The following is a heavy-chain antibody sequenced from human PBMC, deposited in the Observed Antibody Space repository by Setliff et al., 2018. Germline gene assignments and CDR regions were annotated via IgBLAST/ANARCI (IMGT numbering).Heavy chain of an antibody. CDR3: AKDRYYDISAYASTGLDQ. D-gene: IGHD3-22*01. CDR1: GFIFGSDY. V-gene: IGHV3-7*03. Sequence: GGSLRLSCAASGFIFGSDYMGWIRQTPGKGLEWVANIRHDGVDINYADSVKGRFSISRDNATNSLYLEMNSLRADDTALYYCAKDRYYDISAYASTGLDQWGQGTQVTVSS. CDR2: IRHDGVDI. J-gene: IGHJ4*02.